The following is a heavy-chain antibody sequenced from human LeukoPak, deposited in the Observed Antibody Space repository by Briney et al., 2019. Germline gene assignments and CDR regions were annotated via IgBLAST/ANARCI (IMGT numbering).Heavy chain of an antibody. CDR2: IKRDGSEK. CDR3: ARDRYGSGSYYNADY. Sequence: GGSLRLSCAASGFTFSDYWMTWVRQAPGKGLEWVANIKRDGSEKYYVDSVKGRFTISRDNAKNSLYLQMNSLRAEDTAVYYCARDRYGSGSYYNADYWGQGTLVTVSS. V-gene: IGHV3-7*01. D-gene: IGHD3-10*01. CDR1: GFTFSDYW. J-gene: IGHJ4*02.